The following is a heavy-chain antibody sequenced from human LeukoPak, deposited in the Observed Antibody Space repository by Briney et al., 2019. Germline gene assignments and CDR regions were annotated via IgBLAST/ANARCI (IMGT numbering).Heavy chain of an antibody. V-gene: IGHV5-51*01. CDR2: FYHGDYDT. CDR3: ARREQVEFDY. Sequence: PWGVLKIPRKGPGYSFTSYWIGWVRQVSGKGLEWIGIFYHGDYDTRYSPPFQGQVNISADKSISTAYLQWSSLKASNTAKYYCARREQVEFDYGSQGTLVTVYS. D-gene: IGHD1/OR15-1a*01. CDR1: GYSFTSYW. J-gene: IGHJ4*02.